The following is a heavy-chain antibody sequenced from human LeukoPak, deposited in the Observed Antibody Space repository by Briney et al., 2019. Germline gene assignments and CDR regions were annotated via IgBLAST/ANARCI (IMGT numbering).Heavy chain of an antibody. CDR3: ARDSSWYPLQGPLGAFDI. CDR2: INSDGTST. CDR1: GFTFSNYW. V-gene: IGHV3-74*01. Sequence: GGSLRLSCAASGFTFSNYWMHWVRQAPGKGLVWVSRINSDGTSTRYADSVKGRFTISRDNAKNTLYLQMNSLRADDTAVYYCARDSSWYPLQGPLGAFDIWGQGTMVTVSS. J-gene: IGHJ3*02. D-gene: IGHD6-13*01.